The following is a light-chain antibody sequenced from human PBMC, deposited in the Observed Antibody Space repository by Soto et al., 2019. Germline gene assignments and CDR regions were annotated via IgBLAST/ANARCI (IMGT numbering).Light chain of an antibody. J-gene: IGKJ5*01. Sequence: EIVLTQSPGTLSLSPGERATHSCRASQSVSSSYLAWYQQKPGQAPRLLIYGTSSRATGIPDRFSGSGSGTDFTLTISRLKPEDFAVYYCQQYGSSPLVTFGQGTRLEIK. CDR2: GTS. CDR1: QSVSSSY. V-gene: IGKV3-20*01. CDR3: QQYGSSPLVT.